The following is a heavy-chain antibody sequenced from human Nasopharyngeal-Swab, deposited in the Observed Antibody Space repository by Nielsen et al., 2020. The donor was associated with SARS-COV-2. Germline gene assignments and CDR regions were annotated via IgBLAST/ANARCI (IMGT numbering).Heavy chain of an antibody. D-gene: IGHD3-10*01. V-gene: IGHV4-39*01. CDR3: ARHSGAGVTEPLDY. J-gene: IGHJ4*02. CDR1: GGTISRSNNN. Sequence: SETLSLTCVVSGGTISRSNNNWAWLRQPPGKDLEWIVSIYFSGSTYSNPSLSGRDTISLHFSENQVSLRLRSVTAADTAVYYCARHSGAGVTEPLDYWGQGTLVIVSS. CDR2: IYFSGST.